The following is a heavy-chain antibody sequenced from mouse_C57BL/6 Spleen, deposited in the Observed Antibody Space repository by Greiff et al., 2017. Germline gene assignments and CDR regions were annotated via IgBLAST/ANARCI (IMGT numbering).Heavy chain of an antibody. J-gene: IGHJ4*01. CDR2: IWSDGST. V-gene: IGHV2-6*03. D-gene: IGHD2-1*01. CDR3: ARSGGNLGAMDY. CDR1: GFSLTSYG. Sequence: QVQLQQSGPGLVAPSQSLSITCTVSGFSLTSYGVHWVRQPPGKGLEWLVVIWSDGSTTYHSDLKSRLSISKDNSKSQVFLKMNSLQTDDTAMYYCARSGGNLGAMDYWGQGTSVTVSS.